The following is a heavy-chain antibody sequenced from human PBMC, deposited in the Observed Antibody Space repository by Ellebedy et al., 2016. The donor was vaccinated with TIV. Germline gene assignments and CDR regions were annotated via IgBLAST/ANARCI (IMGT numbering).Heavy chain of an antibody. CDR1: GGTFSSYA. V-gene: IGHV1-69*04. J-gene: IGHJ4*02. CDR3: ATPPTRWDY. CDR2: IIPILGVA. D-gene: IGHD5-24*01. Sequence: AASVKVSCKASGGTFSSYAISWVRQAPGQGLEWMGRIIPILGVANYAQKFQGRVTITADKSTSTAYMELSSLRSEDTAVYYCATPPTRWDYWGQGTLVTVSS.